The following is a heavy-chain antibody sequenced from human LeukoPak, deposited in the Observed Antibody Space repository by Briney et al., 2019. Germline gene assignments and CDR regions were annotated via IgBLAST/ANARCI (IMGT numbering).Heavy chain of an antibody. CDR2: IYTSGST. CDR1: GGSISSYY. D-gene: IGHD3-10*01. Sequence: SETLSLTYTVAGGSISSYYWSWIRQPAGKGLEWIGRIYTSGSTNYNPSLKSRVTMSVDTSKNQFSLKLSSVTAADTAVYYCARDHYYYGSGRSYYMDVWGKGTTVTVSS. V-gene: IGHV4-4*07. CDR3: ARDHYYYGSGRSYYMDV. J-gene: IGHJ6*03.